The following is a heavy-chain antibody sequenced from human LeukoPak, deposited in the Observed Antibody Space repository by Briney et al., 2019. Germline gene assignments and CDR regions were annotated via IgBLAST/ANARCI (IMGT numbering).Heavy chain of an antibody. V-gene: IGHV3-23*01. CDR1: GFTFSSYA. CDR2: ISGSGGST. J-gene: IGHJ3*02. Sequence: EGSLRLSCAASGFTFSSYAMSWVRQAPGKGLEWVSAISGSGGSTYYADSVKGRSTIPRDNSKNTLYVQMKSLRAEDTAVYYCAKLRSNYINYDAIDIRGQGTMVTVSS. CDR3: AKLRSNYINYDAIDI. D-gene: IGHD4-11*01.